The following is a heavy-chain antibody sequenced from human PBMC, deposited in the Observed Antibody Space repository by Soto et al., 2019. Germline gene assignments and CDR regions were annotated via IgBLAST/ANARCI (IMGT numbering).Heavy chain of an antibody. CDR1: GGSISSGGYY. Sequence: PSETLSLTCTVSGGSISSGGYYWSWNRQHPGKGLEWIGYIYYSGSTYSNPSIKNRVTISVDTSKNQSSLKLSSVTAADTAVYYGARYGAYDYSNYGIGYFYYFGMDVWGQGTTVTVSS. CDR2: IYYSGST. J-gene: IGHJ6*02. V-gene: IGHV4-31*03. CDR3: ARYGAYDYSNYGIGYFYYFGMDV. D-gene: IGHD4-4*01.